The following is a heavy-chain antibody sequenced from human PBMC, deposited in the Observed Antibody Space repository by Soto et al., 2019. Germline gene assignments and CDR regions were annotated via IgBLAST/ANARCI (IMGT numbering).Heavy chain of an antibody. CDR3: ARGEYSGYDSFDY. CDR2: MDPKGGNT. CDR1: GYTFTSYX. D-gene: IGHD5-12*01. V-gene: IGHV1-8*01. Sequence: ASVKVSCKASGYTFTSYXINXXXQATGQGLEWMGWMDPKGGNTGYARKFQGRVTMTRNTSISTAYMELSSLRSEDTAVYYCARGEYSGYDSFDYWGQGTLVTVSS. J-gene: IGHJ4*02.